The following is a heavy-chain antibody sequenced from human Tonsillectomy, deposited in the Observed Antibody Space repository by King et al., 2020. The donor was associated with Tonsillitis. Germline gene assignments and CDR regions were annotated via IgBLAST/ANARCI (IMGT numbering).Heavy chain of an antibody. Sequence: VQLVESGAEVKKPGASVKVSCKASGYTFTSYGISWVRQAPGQGLEWLGWISGYNGNRNYVQKVQGRVTMTTDTSTRTAYMELRSLRSDDPAFYSCASDQGIAVAGLTDYWGQGTLVTVSS. D-gene: IGHD6-13*01. V-gene: IGHV1-18*01. J-gene: IGHJ4*02. CDR2: ISGYNGNR. CDR1: GYTFTSYG. CDR3: ASDQGIAVAGLTDY.